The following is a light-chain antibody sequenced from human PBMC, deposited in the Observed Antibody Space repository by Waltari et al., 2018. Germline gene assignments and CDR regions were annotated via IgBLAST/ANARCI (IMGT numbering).Light chain of an antibody. V-gene: IGLV2-14*01. J-gene: IGLJ1*01. Sequence: QSALTQPASVSGSPGQSITISCTGTSSDVGAYNYVSWYQQHPGKVPKLMIYEVSNRPAGVSHRFSGSKSGNTASLTISGLQAEDEADYYCSSYTSSSTYVFGTGTSVTVL. CDR2: EVS. CDR3: SSYTSSSTYV. CDR1: SSDVGAYNY.